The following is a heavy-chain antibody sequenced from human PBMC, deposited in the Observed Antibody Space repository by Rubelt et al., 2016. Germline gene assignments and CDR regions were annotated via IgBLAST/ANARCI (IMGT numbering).Heavy chain of an antibody. CDR2: INHSGST. CDR1: GGSISGFY. D-gene: IGHD2-2*01. Sequence: QVRLQESGPGLVKPSETLSLTCNVSGGSISGFYWSWIRQSPGKGLEWIGEINHSGSTTYNPSLKGRVTISVDTSKNQFSLKLSSVTAADTAVYYCARGYCSSTSCYFDYWGQGTLVTVSS. CDR3: ARGYCSSTSCYFDY. V-gene: IGHV4-34*01. J-gene: IGHJ4*02.